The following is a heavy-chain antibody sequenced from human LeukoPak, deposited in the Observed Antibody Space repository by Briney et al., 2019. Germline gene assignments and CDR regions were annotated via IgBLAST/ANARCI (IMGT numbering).Heavy chain of an antibody. Sequence: SGPTLVNPTQALTLTCTFSGFSLSTSGVGVGWIRQPPGKALDWLALIYWDDDKRYSPSLKSRLTITKDTSKNQVVLTMTNMDPVDTATYYCARQVNYYYYMDVWGKGTTVTVSS. J-gene: IGHJ6*03. V-gene: IGHV2-5*02. CDR3: ARQVNYYYYMDV. D-gene: IGHD3-10*01. CDR2: IYWDDDK. CDR1: GFSLSTSGVG.